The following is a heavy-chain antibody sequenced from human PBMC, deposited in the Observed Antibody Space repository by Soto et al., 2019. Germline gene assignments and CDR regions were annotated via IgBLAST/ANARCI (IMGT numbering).Heavy chain of an antibody. CDR1: GFTFSSYS. J-gene: IGHJ5*02. D-gene: IGHD4-17*01. CDR3: ARLNYGDYGSFDA. CDR2: IISKTSTT. Sequence: GGSLRLSCAASGFTFSSYSMNWVRQAPGKGLEWISYIISKTSTTYYADSVKGRFTISRDNARNSLYLQMNSLRDEDTAVYYCARLNYGDYGSFDAWGQGALVTVSS. V-gene: IGHV3-48*02.